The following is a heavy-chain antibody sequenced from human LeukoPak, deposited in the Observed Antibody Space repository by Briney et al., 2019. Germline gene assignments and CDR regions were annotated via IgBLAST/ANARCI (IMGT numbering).Heavy chain of an antibody. V-gene: IGHV3-23*01. J-gene: IGHJ4*02. CDR3: ANSPTYYYGSGSPRTNYYFDY. Sequence: GGSLRLSCAASGFTVSSNYMSWVRQAPGKGLEWVSVISGSGGSTYYADSVKGRFTISRDNSKNTLYLQMNSLRAEDTAVYYCANSPTYYYGSGSPRTNYYFDYWGQGTLVTVSS. CDR1: GFTVSSNY. CDR2: ISGSGGST. D-gene: IGHD3-10*01.